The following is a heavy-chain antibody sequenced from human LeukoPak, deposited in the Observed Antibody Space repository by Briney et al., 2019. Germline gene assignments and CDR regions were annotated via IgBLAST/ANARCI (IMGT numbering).Heavy chain of an antibody. D-gene: IGHD4-17*01. Sequence: GGSLRLSCAASGFTFSSYSMNWVRQAPGKGLEWVSSISSSSSYMYYADSVKGRFTISRDNAKNSLYLQMNSLRAEDTAVYYCARGDYGDYVFDYWGQGTLVTVSS. CDR3: ARGDYGDYVFDY. CDR1: GFTFSSYS. V-gene: IGHV3-21*01. J-gene: IGHJ4*02. CDR2: ISSSSSYM.